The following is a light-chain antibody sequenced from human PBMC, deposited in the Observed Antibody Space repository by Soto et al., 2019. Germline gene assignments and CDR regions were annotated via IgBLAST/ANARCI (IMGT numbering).Light chain of an antibody. Sequence: DIQMTQSPSSLSASVGDRVTITCRASQGLNNYLAWYQQKSGKVPKLLIYAASTLQSGVPSRFSGSGSGTDFTLTISSLPPEDVAAYYCQKYNSAPWTFGQGTKVEIK. CDR2: AAS. V-gene: IGKV1-27*01. J-gene: IGKJ1*01. CDR1: QGLNNY. CDR3: QKYNSAPWT.